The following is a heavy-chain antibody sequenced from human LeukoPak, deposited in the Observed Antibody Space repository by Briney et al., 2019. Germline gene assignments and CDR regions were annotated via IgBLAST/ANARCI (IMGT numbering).Heavy chain of an antibody. CDR3: AKELHYYYDSSAQVLDAFDI. J-gene: IGHJ3*02. Sequence: GGSLRLSCAASGFTFSSYGMHWVHQAPGKGLEWVAVISYDGSNKYYADSVKGRFTISRDNSKNTLYLQMNSLRAEDTAVYYCAKELHYYYDSSAQVLDAFDIWGQGTMVTVSS. D-gene: IGHD3-22*01. CDR2: ISYDGSNK. V-gene: IGHV3-30*18. CDR1: GFTFSSYG.